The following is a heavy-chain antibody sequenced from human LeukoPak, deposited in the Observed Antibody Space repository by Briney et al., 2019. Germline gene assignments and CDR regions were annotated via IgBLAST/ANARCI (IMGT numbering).Heavy chain of an antibody. CDR1: GFTFSTYG. D-gene: IGHD3-22*01. J-gene: IGHJ4*02. CDR3: ASSYGSSAYYPFDY. Sequence: TGGSLRLSCAASGFTFSTYGMTWVRQGPGKGLEWVSSISGSTTSIYYADSVKGRFTISRDNSKNTLYLQMNTLRAEDTAIYYCASSYGSSAYYPFDYWGQGTLVTVFS. V-gene: IGHV3-21*04. CDR2: ISGSTTSI.